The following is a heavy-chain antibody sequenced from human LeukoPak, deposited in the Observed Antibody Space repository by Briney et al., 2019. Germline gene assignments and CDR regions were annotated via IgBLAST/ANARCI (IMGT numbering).Heavy chain of an antibody. J-gene: IGHJ5*02. CDR3: AKFSFGVVPNWFDP. D-gene: IGHD3-3*01. CDR2: ISGSGGST. V-gene: IGHV3-23*01. Sequence: PGGSLRLSCAASGFTFSSYSMSWVRQAPGKGLEWVSAISGSGGSTYYADSVKGWFTISRDNSKNTLYLQMNSLRAEDTAVYYCAKFSFGVVPNWFDPWGQGTLVTVSS. CDR1: GFTFSSYS.